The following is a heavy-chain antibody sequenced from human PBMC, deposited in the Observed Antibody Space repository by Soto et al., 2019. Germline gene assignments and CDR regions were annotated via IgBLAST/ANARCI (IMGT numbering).Heavy chain of an antibody. J-gene: IGHJ5*02. D-gene: IGHD2-15*01. CDR1: GFSLSNDGMG. CDR3: AQTEDGGRSRTPAGWFDA. CDR2: IFSNDER. Sequence: QVTLKESGPVLVKPTETLTLTCTVSGFSLSNDGMGVSWIRQPPGKAPEWLAHIFSNDERRFSTSLKNRLTISKDTSNSQVVLIMTNMDPVDTGTYYCAQTEDGGRSRTPAGWFDAWGQGTLVTVSS. V-gene: IGHV2-26*01.